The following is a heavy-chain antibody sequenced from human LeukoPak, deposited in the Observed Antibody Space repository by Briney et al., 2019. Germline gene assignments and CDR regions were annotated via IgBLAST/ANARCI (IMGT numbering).Heavy chain of an antibody. J-gene: IGHJ3*01. Sequence: GGSLRLSCAASGFTFSSYWMSWVRQAPGKGLEWVANIKQDGSEKYYVDSVKDRFTISRDNARNSLYLRMNSLRAEDTAVYYCAKEAGQDYGALDAFDVWGQGTMVTVSS. D-gene: IGHD4-17*01. CDR3: AKEAGQDYGALDAFDV. CDR2: IKQDGSEK. CDR1: GFTFSSYW. V-gene: IGHV3-7*01.